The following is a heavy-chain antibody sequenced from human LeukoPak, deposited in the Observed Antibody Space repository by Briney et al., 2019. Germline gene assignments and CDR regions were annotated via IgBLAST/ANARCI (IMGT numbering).Heavy chain of an antibody. CDR1: GFTFSGYS. V-gene: IGHV3-21*01. Sequence: GGSLRLSCAASGFTFSGYSMNWVRQAPGKGLEWVSSISRSSTYLYYADSLKGRFTVSRDNAKSSVYLQMNSLSAEDTAVYYCARHVYSSGWGAFDIWGQGTMVTVSS. J-gene: IGHJ3*02. D-gene: IGHD6-19*01. CDR2: ISRSSTYL. CDR3: ARHVYSSGWGAFDI.